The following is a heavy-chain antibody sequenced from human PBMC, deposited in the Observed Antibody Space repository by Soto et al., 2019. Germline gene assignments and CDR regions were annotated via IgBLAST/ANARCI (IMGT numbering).Heavy chain of an antibody. D-gene: IGHD3-10*01. J-gene: IGHJ4*02. CDR2: IIPILGIA. Sequence: QVQLVQSGAEVKKPGSSVKVSCKASGGTFSSYTISWVRQAPGQGLEWMGRIIPILGIANYAQKFQGRVTITADKSTSTAYMELSSLRSEATAVYYCARGPITMVRGVTREFDYWGQGTLVTVSS. CDR3: ARGPITMVRGVTREFDY. CDR1: GGTFSSYT. V-gene: IGHV1-69*02.